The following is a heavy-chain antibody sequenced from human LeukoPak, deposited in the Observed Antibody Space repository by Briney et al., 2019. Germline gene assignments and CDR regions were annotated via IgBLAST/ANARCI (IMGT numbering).Heavy chain of an antibody. CDR3: ARPKNSGSYHGDAFDI. CDR2: IYTSGST. D-gene: IGHD1-26*01. V-gene: IGHV4-61*02. J-gene: IGHJ3*02. CDR1: GGSISSSSYY. Sequence: PSETLSLTCTVSGGSISSSSYYWSWIRQPAGKGLEWIGRIYTSGSTNYNPSLKSRVTMSVDTSKNQFSLKLSSVTAADTAVYYCARPKNSGSYHGDAFDIWGQGTMVTVSS.